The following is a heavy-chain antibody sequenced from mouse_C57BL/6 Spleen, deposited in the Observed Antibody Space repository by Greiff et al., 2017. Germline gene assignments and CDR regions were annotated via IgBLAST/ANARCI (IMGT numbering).Heavy chain of an antibody. V-gene: IGHV2-9*01. Sequence: VHLVESGPGLVAPSQSLSITCTASGFSLTSYGVAWVRQPPGKGLEWLGVIWGGGSTNYNSALMSRLSIRKDNSKSQVFLKMNSLQTDDTAMYYCATHYYGSSYDAMDDGGQGTSVTVAS. J-gene: IGHJ4*01. D-gene: IGHD1-1*01. CDR1: GFSLTSYG. CDR2: IWGGGST. CDR3: ATHYYGSSYDAMDD.